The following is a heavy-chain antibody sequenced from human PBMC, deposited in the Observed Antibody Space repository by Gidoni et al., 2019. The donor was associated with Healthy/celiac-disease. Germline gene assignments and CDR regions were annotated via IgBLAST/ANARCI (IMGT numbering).Heavy chain of an antibody. V-gene: IGHV3-49*05. D-gene: IGHD2-21*02. J-gene: IGHJ4*02. CDR1: GFTFGDYA. CDR3: TRDRVVVTTIQEFYFDY. Sequence: EVQLVESGGGLVKPGRSLRLSCTASGFTFGDYAMSWFRQAPGKGLEWVGFIRSKAYGGTTEYAASVKGRFTISRDDFKSIAYLQMNSLKTEDTAVYYCTRDRVVVTTIQEFYFDYWGQGTLVTVSS. CDR2: IRSKAYGGTT.